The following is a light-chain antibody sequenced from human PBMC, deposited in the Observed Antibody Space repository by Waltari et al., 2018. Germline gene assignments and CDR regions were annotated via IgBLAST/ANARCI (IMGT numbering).Light chain of an antibody. Sequence: QSALTQPASVSGSPGQSITSSCTATISYVGGYNYVSWYQQHPGKAPKLMIYDVSNRPSGVSNRFSGSKSGNTASLTISGLQAEDEADYYCSSYTSSSVVFGGGTKLTVL. CDR3: SSYTSSSVV. J-gene: IGLJ2*01. V-gene: IGLV2-14*01. CDR1: ISYVGGYNY. CDR2: DVS.